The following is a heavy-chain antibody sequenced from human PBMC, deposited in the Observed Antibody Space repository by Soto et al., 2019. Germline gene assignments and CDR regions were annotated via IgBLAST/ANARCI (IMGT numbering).Heavy chain of an antibody. CDR2: IYWDDDK. Sequence: QITLNESGPTVVRPTETLTLTCRFSGFSLTTSGVGVGWIRQSPGKAPGWLALIYWDDDKRYSASLKSRLTITKDTSKNQVVLTGSDLDPTDTATYYCAHRVLRTVFGLVTTTAIYFDFWGQGTPVAVSS. D-gene: IGHD3-3*01. V-gene: IGHV2-5*02. CDR1: GFSLTTSGVG. J-gene: IGHJ4*02. CDR3: AHRVLRTVFGLVTTTAIYFDF.